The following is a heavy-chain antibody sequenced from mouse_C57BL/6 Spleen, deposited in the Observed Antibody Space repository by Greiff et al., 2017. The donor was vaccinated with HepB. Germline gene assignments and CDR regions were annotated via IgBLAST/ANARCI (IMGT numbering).Heavy chain of an antibody. CDR2: IDPSDSYT. V-gene: IGHV1-50*01. CDR3: ARSVGWHHYLDY. Sequence: QVQLQQPGAELVKPGASVKLSCKASGYTFTSYWMQWVKQRPGQGLEWIGEIDPSDSYTNYNQKFKGKATLTVDTSSSTAYMQLSSLTSEDSAVYYCARSVGWHHYLDYWGQGTTLTVSS. CDR1: GYTFTSYW. J-gene: IGHJ2*01. D-gene: IGHD1-1*02.